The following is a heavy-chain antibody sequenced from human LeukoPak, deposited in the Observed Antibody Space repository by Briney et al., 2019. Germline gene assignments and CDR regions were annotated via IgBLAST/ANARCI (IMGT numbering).Heavy chain of an antibody. Sequence: GGSLRLSCAASGFTFSSYAMSWVRQAPGKGLEWVSYISTSSSTIYYADSVKGRFTISRDNAKDSLYLQMNSLRAEDTAVYYCARVARIAARWNYYYGMDVWGQGTTVTVSS. CDR3: ARVARIAARWNYYYGMDV. CDR1: GFTFSSYA. V-gene: IGHV3-48*01. D-gene: IGHD6-6*01. J-gene: IGHJ6*02. CDR2: ISTSSSTI.